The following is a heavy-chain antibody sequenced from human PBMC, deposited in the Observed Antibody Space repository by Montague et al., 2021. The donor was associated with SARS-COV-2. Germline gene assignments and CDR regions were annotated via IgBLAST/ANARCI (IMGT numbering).Heavy chain of an antibody. V-gene: IGHV4-39*01. J-gene: IGHJ4*02. D-gene: IGHD1-26*01. CDR3: VEIVGAADY. CDR2: IYYSGST. Sequence: SETLSLTCTVSGGSISSGGYYWGWIRQPPGKGLEWIGSIYYSGSTYYSPSLKSRVTISVDTSKNQFSLKLSSVTAADTAVYYCVEIVGAADYWGQGTLVTVSS. CDR1: GGSISSGGYY.